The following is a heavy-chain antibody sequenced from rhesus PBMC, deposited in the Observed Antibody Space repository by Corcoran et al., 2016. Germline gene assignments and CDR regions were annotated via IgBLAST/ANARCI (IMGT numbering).Heavy chain of an antibody. CDR3: ARGSSGSWNVLDY. V-gene: IGHV4-76*01. D-gene: IGHD6-25*01. CDR1: GYSISSGYD. CDR2: IYGSSGST. J-gene: IGHJ4*01. Sequence: QVQLQESGPGVVKPSETLSLTCAVSGYSISSGYDWSWIRQPPGKGLEWIGYIYGSSGSTNYNPSLKTRVTISKDTSKNQFSLKLSSVTAADTAVYYCARGSSGSWNVLDYWGQGVLVTVSS.